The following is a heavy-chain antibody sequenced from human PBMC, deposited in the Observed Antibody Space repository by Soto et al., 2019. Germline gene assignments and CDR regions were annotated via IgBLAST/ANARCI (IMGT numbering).Heavy chain of an antibody. CDR3: AREWSISVGAPGY. D-gene: IGHD6-19*01. CDR1: GFTFSSYT. Sequence: QVQLVESGGGVVQPGRSLRLSCAAPGFTFSSYTMYWVREGPGKGLEWVAGISNNGINKDYADSVKGRFIVSRDNSKNTLNLQINSLRRDDSAIYYCAREWSISVGAPGYWGQGTLVTVSS. J-gene: IGHJ4*02. V-gene: IGHV3-30-3*01. CDR2: ISNNGINK.